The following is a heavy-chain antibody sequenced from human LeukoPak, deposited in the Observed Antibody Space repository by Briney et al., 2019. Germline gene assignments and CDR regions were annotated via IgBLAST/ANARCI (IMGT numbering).Heavy chain of an antibody. CDR2: IIPILGIA. V-gene: IGHV1-69*04. CDR1: GGTFSSYA. J-gene: IGHJ4*02. Sequence: SVKVSCKASGGTFSSYAISWVRQAPGQGLEWTGRIIPILGIANYAQKFQGRVTITADKSTSTAYMELSSLRSEDTAVYYCAREQDGYNDYWGQGTLVTVSS. D-gene: IGHD5-24*01. CDR3: AREQDGYNDY.